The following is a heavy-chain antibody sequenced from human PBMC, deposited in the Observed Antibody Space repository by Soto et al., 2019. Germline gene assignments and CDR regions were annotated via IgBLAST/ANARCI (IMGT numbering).Heavy chain of an antibody. V-gene: IGHV3-74*01. CDR2: INSDGSST. Sequence: EVQLVESGGGLVQPGGSLRLSCAASGFTFRSYWMQWVRQALGKGLVWVSWINSDGSSTSYADSVKGRFTISSDNAKNTLYLQMNSLRAEYMAGYYCASAGRSLNFDSWGQGTLVTVSS. CDR3: ASAGRSLNFDS. J-gene: IGHJ4*02. D-gene: IGHD6-13*01. CDR1: GFTFRSYW.